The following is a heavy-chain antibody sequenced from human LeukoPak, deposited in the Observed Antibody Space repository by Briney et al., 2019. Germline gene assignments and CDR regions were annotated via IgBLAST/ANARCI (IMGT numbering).Heavy chain of an antibody. CDR1: GGSISSSSYY. D-gene: IGHD7-27*01. Sequence: SETLSLTCTVSGGSISSSSYYWGWIRQPPGKGLEWIGSIYYSGSTYYNPSLKSRVTISVDTSKNQFSLQLSSVTPEDTAVYYCAKDPGWGGNGFDIWGQGTMVTVSS. V-gene: IGHV4-39*02. CDR3: AKDPGWGGNGFDI. CDR2: IYYSGST. J-gene: IGHJ3*02.